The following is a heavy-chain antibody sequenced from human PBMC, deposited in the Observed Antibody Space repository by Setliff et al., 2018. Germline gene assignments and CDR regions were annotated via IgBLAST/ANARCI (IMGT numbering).Heavy chain of an antibody. D-gene: IGHD1-1*01. J-gene: IGHJ4*02. CDR1: GESISNDYW. V-gene: IGHV4-4*02. CDR2: INQSGTT. Sequence: SETLSLTCAVSGESISNDYWWSWVRQPPERELEWIGEINQSGTTNYNPPLKGRATISVDNSKNQFSLNLNSVTVADTAVYFCARGVRTGHLDSWGQGTLVTVSS. CDR3: ARGVRTGHLDS.